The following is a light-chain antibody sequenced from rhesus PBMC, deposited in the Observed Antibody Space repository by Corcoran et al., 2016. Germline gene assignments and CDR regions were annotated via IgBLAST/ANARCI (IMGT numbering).Light chain of an antibody. V-gene: IGKV2-72*02. CDR2: GGS. J-gene: IGKJ3*01. Sequence: DIVMTQTPLSLPITPGEPASISCRSSQSLLHSNGNTYLHGYLQKPGQSQHFLFHGGSSSASGVPDRFSGVGSGTDFTLNISKVEAGDVGVYYCVQAIAFPFTFGPGTKPDIK. CDR3: VQAIAFPFT. CDR1: QSLLHSNGNTY.